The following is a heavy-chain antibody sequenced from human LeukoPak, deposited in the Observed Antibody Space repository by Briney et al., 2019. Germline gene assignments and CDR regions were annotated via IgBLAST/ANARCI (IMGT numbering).Heavy chain of an antibody. J-gene: IGHJ4*02. CDR3: ARDPDIEMATIEFFDY. CDR1: GFTFSSYG. D-gene: IGHD5-24*01. CDR2: IWYDGSNK. V-gene: IGHV3-33*01. Sequence: QPGRSLRLSCAASGFTFSSYGMHWVRQAPGKGLEWVAVIWYDGSNKYYADSVKGRFTISRDNSKNTLYLQMNSLRAEDTAVYYCARDPDIEMATIEFFDYWGQGTLVTVSS.